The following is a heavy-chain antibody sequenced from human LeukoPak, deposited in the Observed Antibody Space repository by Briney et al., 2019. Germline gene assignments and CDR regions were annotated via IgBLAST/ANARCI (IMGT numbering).Heavy chain of an antibody. Sequence: SVKVSCKAPGGTFNEYAINWVRQAPGQGLEWMGGIIPISGSANYAQKFQGRVTITADKSTSTAYMELSSLRSEDTAVYYCARTAYSSSWGLYYFDYWGQGTLVTVSS. CDR1: GGTFNEYA. V-gene: IGHV1-69*06. CDR2: IIPISGSA. D-gene: IGHD6-13*01. CDR3: ARTAYSSSWGLYYFDY. J-gene: IGHJ4*02.